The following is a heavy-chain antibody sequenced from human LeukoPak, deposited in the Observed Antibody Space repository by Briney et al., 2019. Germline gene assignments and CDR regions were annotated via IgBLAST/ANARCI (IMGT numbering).Heavy chain of an antibody. D-gene: IGHD2-2*01. CDR3: AGALYEVVPAAKDYYYYVDV. Sequence: GASGKVSCKASGGTFSSYAISWVRQAPGQGLEWMGGIIPIFGTANYAQKFQGRVTITTDESTSTAYMELSSLRSEDTAVYYCAGALYEVVPAAKDYYYYVDVWGKGTTVTVSS. CDR2: IIPIFGTA. CDR1: GGTFSSYA. J-gene: IGHJ6*03. V-gene: IGHV1-69*05.